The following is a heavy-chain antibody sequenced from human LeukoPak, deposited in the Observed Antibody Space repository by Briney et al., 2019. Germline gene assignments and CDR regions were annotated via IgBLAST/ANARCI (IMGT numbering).Heavy chain of an antibody. D-gene: IGHD1-26*01. CDR1: GGSISSGGYY. CDR3: ARELFGGSYFDY. CDR2: IYHSGST. J-gene: IGHJ4*02. Sequence: SETLSLTCTVSGGSISSGGYYWSWLRQPPGKGLEWIGYIYHSGSTYYNPSLKSRVTISVDRSKNQFSLKLSSVTAADTAVYYCARELFGGSYFDYWGQGTLVTVSS. V-gene: IGHV4-30-2*01.